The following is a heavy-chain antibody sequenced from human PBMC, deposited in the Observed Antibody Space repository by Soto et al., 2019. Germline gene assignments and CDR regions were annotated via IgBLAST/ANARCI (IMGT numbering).Heavy chain of an antibody. CDR1: GGSISSYY. D-gene: IGHD3-9*01. V-gene: IGHV4-59*08. Sequence: SETLSLTCTVSGGSISSYYWSWIRQPPGKGLEWIGYIYYSGSTNYNPSLKSRVTISVDTSKNQFSLKLSSVTAADTAVYYCARQTSDFDILTGYYTHWGQGTLVTVSS. J-gene: IGHJ4*02. CDR3: ARQTSDFDILTGYYTH. CDR2: IYYSGST.